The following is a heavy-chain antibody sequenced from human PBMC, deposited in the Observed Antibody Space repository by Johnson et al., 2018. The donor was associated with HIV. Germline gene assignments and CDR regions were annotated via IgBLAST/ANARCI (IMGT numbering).Heavy chain of an antibody. D-gene: IGHD6-19*01. CDR3: VRDQGSGWPTNAFDI. CDR2: ITYDGRNK. CDR1: GFTFRSYA. Sequence: QVQLVESGGGVMQPGKSLRLSCEASGFTFRSYAMHGVRQAPGKGLEWVAVITYDGRNKYYTDSEKGRFIISRDNSKNMTNLQMNGLSDEDTADYYCVRDQGSGWPTNAFDIWGRVTRVTVSS. J-gene: IGHJ3*02. V-gene: IGHV3-30*04.